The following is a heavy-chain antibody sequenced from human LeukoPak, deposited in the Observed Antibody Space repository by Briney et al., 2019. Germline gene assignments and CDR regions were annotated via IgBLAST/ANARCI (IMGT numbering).Heavy chain of an antibody. CDR1: GFTFSSYG. V-gene: IGHV3-30*02. D-gene: IGHD3-10*01. J-gene: IGHJ4*02. Sequence: PGGSLRLSCAASGFTFSSYGMHWVRQAPGKGLEWAAFIRYDGSNKYYADSVKGRFTISRDNSKNTLYLQMNSLRAEDTAVYYCAKDFRGGSVFYFDYWGQGTLVTVSS. CDR3: AKDFRGGSVFYFDY. CDR2: IRYDGSNK.